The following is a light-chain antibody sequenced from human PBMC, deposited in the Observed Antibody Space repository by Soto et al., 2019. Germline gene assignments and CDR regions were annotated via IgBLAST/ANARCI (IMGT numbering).Light chain of an antibody. J-gene: IGLJ1*01. CDR2: EVS. Sequence: QSALTQPASVSGSPGQSITISCTGTSSDVGGYNYVSWYQQHPGKAPKLMIYEVSNRPSGVSNRFSGSKSGNTASLTISGLQPEDEADYFCNLYGSTSTRYVFGTGTKLTVL. CDR3: NLYGSTSTRYV. V-gene: IGLV2-14*01. CDR1: SSDVGGYNY.